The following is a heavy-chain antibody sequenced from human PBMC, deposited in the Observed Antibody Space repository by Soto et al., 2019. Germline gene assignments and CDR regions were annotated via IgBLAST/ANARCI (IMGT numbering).Heavy chain of an antibody. CDR3: ATDRGYLFSSSSGGLDY. CDR1: GYTLTELS. V-gene: IGHV1-24*01. Sequence: VASVKVSCKVSGYTLTELSMHWVRQAPGKGLEWMGGFDPEDGETIYAQKFQGRVTMTEDTSTDTAYMELSSLRSEDTAVYYCATDRGYLFSSSSGGLDYWGQGTLVTVSS. D-gene: IGHD6-6*01. CDR2: FDPEDGET. J-gene: IGHJ4*02.